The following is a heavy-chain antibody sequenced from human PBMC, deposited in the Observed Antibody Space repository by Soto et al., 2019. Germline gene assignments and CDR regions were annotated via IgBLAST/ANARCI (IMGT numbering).Heavy chain of an antibody. D-gene: IGHD6-13*01. CDR1: GGSISSSSYY. CDR3: ARAIAAADDY. Sequence: QLQLQESGPGLVKPSETLSLTCTVSGGSISSSSYYWGWIRQPPGKGLEWIGSIYYSGSTYYNPSLKSRVSISVDTSKNQFSMKLSSVTAADPAVYYCARAIAAADDYWGQGTLVTISS. CDR2: IYYSGST. J-gene: IGHJ4*02. V-gene: IGHV4-39*01.